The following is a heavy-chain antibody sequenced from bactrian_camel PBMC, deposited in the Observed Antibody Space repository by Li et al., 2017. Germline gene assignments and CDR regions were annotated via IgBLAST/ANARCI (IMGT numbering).Heavy chain of an antibody. V-gene: IGHV3S6*01. J-gene: IGHJ4*01. Sequence: HVQLVESGGGLVQPGGSLALSCAASGFTFSSAYMSWVRQAPGKDLEWIAQIAYDGWVSRYNDPAKGRFTISRDNAKNTLYLQMNSLKPEDTAVYYCAADPRSRTVEAGPPDRTSGGQGTQVTVS. CDR2: IAYDGWVS. D-gene: IGHD6*01. CDR1: GFTFSSAY.